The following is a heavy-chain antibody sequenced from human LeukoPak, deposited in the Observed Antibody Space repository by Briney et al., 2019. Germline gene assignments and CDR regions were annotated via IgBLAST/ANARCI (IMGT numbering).Heavy chain of an antibody. V-gene: IGHV3-7*01. CDR2: IKQDGSEK. CDR1: GFTFSSYW. J-gene: IGHJ3*02. CDR3: ARDIWSSALDAFDI. Sequence: GGSLRLSCAASGFTFSSYWMSWVRQAPGKGLEWVANIKQDGSEKYYVDSVKGRFTISRDNAKNSLYLQMNSLRAEDTAVYYCARDIWSSALDAFDIWGQGTMVTVSS. D-gene: IGHD3-3*01.